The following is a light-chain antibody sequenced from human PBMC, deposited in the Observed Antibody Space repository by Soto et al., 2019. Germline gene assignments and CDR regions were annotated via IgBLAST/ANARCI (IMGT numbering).Light chain of an antibody. Sequence: EVVLTPSPLPLSLSPGERATLSCRASQSFRGLLAWYQQKPGQAPRLLIYDAYNRATGIPPRFSGSGSGTDFTLTISSLEPEDSAVYYCQQRHMWPITFGQGTRLEIK. CDR2: DAY. V-gene: IGKV3-11*01. CDR3: QQRHMWPIT. J-gene: IGKJ5*01. CDR1: QSFRGL.